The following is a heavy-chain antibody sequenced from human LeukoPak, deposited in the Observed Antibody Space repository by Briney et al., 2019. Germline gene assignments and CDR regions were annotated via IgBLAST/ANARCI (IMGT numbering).Heavy chain of an antibody. Sequence: SETLSLTCTVSGGSISTYYWSWLRQPPGKGLEWIGYIYYSGSTNYNPSLKSRVTISLDTSKNEFSLKVTSVTAADTAVYYCARAVYDSSGYDTFDIWGQGTMVTVSS. D-gene: IGHD3-22*01. J-gene: IGHJ3*02. CDR3: ARAVYDSSGYDTFDI. V-gene: IGHV4-59*01. CDR2: IYYSGST. CDR1: GGSISTYY.